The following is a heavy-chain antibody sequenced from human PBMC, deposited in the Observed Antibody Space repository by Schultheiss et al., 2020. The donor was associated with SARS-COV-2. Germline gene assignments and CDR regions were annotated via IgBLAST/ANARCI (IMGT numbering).Heavy chain of an antibody. J-gene: IGHJ4*02. CDR2: IKQDGSVE. CDR1: GFTFRNYW. D-gene: IGHD5-24*01. CDR3: VKEGDEMGTS. V-gene: IGHV3-7*03. Sequence: GGSLRLSCAASGFTFRNYWMSWVRQAPGKGLEWVANIKQDGSVEHYVDSVRGRFIISRDNAKSSLDLQMNSLRVDDTAVYYCVKEGDEMGTSWGQGTLVTVSS.